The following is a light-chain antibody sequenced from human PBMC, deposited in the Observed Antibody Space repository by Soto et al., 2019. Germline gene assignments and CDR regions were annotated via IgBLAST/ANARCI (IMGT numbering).Light chain of an antibody. CDR3: QETYRTPQT. Sequence: DIQMTQSPSTLSASVGDRVTITCRASQSISSYLNWYQQKPGKAPKLLIYAASSLQSGVPSRFSGSGSGTDFTLTISSLQPEDFATYYCQETYRTPQTFGGGTKV. V-gene: IGKV1-39*01. CDR1: QSISSY. CDR2: AAS. J-gene: IGKJ4*01.